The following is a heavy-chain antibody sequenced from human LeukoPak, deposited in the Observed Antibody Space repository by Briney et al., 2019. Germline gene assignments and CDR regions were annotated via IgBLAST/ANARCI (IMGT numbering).Heavy chain of an antibody. CDR3: AKVDVKKTGYSSGWYGGFDY. CDR1: GFTFSSYA. CDR2: ISGSGGST. D-gene: IGHD6-19*01. V-gene: IGHV3-23*01. J-gene: IGHJ4*02. Sequence: QPGGSLRLSCAASGFTFSSYAMSWARQAPGKGLEWVSAISGSGGSTYYADSVKGRFTISRDNSKNTLYLQMNSLRAEDTAVYYCAKVDVKKTGYSSGWYGGFDYWGQGTLVTVSS.